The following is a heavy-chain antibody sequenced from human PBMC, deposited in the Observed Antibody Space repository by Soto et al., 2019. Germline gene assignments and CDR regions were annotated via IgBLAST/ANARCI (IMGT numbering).Heavy chain of an antibody. CDR2: ISWNGATT. D-gene: IGHD3-16*01. V-gene: IGHV3-43*01. CDR1: GFTFDDYG. CDR3: ARDRIRDDNDSPDY. J-gene: IGHJ4*02. Sequence: GGSLRLSCAASGFTFDDYGMHWVRQVPGKGLEWVSFISWNGATTYYAGSVEGRFTVSRDNTKNSLYLQMNSLRIEDTALYYCARDRIRDDNDSPDYWGQGTLVTVSS.